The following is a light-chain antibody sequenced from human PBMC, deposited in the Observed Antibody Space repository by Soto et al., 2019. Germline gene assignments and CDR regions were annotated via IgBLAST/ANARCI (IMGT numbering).Light chain of an antibody. J-gene: IGKJ4*01. CDR3: QQYDNLPLT. Sequence: DIQMTQSPSSLSASVGDRVSITCQASQGITNYLNWYQQKPGKAPKLLIYDASNLETGVPSRFSGSGSGTDFTLIINSLQTEDTATYYCQQYDNLPLTFGGGAKVDI. CDR1: QGITNY. V-gene: IGKV1-33*01. CDR2: DAS.